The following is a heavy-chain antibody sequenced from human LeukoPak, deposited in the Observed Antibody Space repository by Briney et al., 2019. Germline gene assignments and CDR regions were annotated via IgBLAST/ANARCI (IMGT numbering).Heavy chain of an antibody. V-gene: IGHV3-53*01. D-gene: IGHD4-17*01. Sequence: GGSLRLSCAASGFTFSDYYMSWVRQAPGKGLEWVSVIYSGGSTYYADSVKGRFTISRDNSKNTLYLQMNSLRAEDTAVYYCATAYGDYVGGDYWGQGTLVTVS. CDR3: ATAYGDYVGGDY. CDR1: GFTFSDYY. J-gene: IGHJ4*02. CDR2: IYSGGST.